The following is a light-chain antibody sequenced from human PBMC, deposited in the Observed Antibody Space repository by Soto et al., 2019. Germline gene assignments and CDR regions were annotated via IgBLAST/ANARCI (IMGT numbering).Light chain of an antibody. J-gene: IGKJ2*01. CDR1: QSVSSY. CDR2: DAS. V-gene: IGKV3-11*01. Sequence: EIVLTQSPATLSLSPGERATLSCRASQSVSSYLASYQQKPGQAPRLLIYDASNRATGIPARFSGSGSGTDLTLTISSLEPEDFAVYYCQRRSDQPPYTFGQGTKLQIK. CDR3: QRRSDQPPYT.